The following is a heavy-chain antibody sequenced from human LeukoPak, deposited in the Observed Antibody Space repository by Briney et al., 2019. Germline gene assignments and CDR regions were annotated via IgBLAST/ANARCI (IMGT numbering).Heavy chain of an antibody. CDR3: ARDRMGSADFWSGYYTGTFDY. V-gene: IGHV3-30*04. J-gene: IGHJ4*02. CDR2: IPYDGSNK. CDR1: GFTFSTYA. Sequence: GGSLRLSCAASGFTFSTYAMHWVRQAPGKGLEWVAVIPYDGSNKYYADSVKGRFTIYRENSKNRLYLQMNSLRAEDTAVYYCARDRMGSADFWSGYYTGTFDYWGQGTLVTVSS. D-gene: IGHD3-3*01.